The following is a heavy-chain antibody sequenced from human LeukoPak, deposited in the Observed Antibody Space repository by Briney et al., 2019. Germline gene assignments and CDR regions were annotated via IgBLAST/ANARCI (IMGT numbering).Heavy chain of an antibody. J-gene: IGHJ4*02. V-gene: IGHV1-69*05. CDR1: GGTFSSYA. Sequence: SVKVSCKASGGTFSSYAISWVRQAPGQGLEWMGRIIPIFGTANYAQKFQGRVTITTDESTSTAYVELSSLRSEGTAVYYCARGGIVVVPAAMWVALDYWGQGTLVTVSS. D-gene: IGHD2-2*01. CDR2: IIPIFGTA. CDR3: ARGGIVVVPAAMWVALDY.